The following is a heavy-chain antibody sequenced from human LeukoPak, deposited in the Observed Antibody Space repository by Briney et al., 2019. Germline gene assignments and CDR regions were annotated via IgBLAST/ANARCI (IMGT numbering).Heavy chain of an antibody. D-gene: IGHD1-26*01. CDR3: ARDRGYSGSYPDY. CDR1: GGSINNGGYY. J-gene: IGHJ4*02. V-gene: IGHV4-61*02. CDR2: IYTSGST. Sequence: PSETLSLTCTVSGGSINNGGYYWSWIRQPAGKGLEWIGRIYTSGSTNYNPSLKSRVTISVDTSKNQFSLKLSSVTAADTAVYYCARDRGYSGSYPDYWGQGTLVTVSS.